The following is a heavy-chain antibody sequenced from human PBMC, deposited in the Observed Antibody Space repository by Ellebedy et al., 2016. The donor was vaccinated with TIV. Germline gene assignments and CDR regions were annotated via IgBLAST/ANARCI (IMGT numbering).Heavy chain of an antibody. CDR2: ISSSSNYK. V-gene: IGHV3-21*01. Sequence: GGSLRLXXAASGFTFSSYSMNWVRQAPGKGLEWVSSISSSSNYKYYADSVKGRFTISRDNAKNSLYLQMNSLRAEDTAVYYCVREHSSGFDFWGQGTLVTVSS. J-gene: IGHJ4*02. CDR3: VREHSSGFDF. D-gene: IGHD6-19*01. CDR1: GFTFSSYS.